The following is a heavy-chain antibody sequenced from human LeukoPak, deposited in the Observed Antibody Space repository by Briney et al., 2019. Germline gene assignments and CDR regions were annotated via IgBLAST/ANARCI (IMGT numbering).Heavy chain of an antibody. Sequence: GASVKVSCKASGYTXTSYGISWVRQAPGQGLEWMGWISAYNGNTNYAQKFQGRVTMTTDTTTSTAYMELRSLRSDDTAVYYCARDESASFDYWGQGTLVTVSS. CDR3: ARDESASFDY. CDR2: ISAYNGNT. D-gene: IGHD6-25*01. J-gene: IGHJ4*02. V-gene: IGHV1-18*01. CDR1: GYTXTSYG.